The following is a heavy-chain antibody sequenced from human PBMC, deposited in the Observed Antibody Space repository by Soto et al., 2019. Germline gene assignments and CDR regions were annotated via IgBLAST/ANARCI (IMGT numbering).Heavy chain of an antibody. CDR1: GFTFSSYA. CDR3: AKDPVDTAKDGMDV. V-gene: IGHV3-23*01. CDR2: ISGSGGSA. D-gene: IGHD5-18*01. J-gene: IGHJ6*02. Sequence: GGSLRLSCAASGFTFSSYAMSWVRQAPGKGLEWVSAISGSGGSAYSADSVKGRFTISRDNSKNTLYLQMNSLRAEDTAVYYCAKDPVDTAKDGMDVWGQGTTVTVSS.